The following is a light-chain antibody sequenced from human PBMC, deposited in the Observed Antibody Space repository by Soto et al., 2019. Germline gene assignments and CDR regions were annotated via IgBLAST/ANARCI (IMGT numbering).Light chain of an antibody. J-gene: IGKJ5*01. CDR2: DAS. V-gene: IGKV3D-20*02. CDR3: QQRSNWPIT. CDR1: QSVSSSQ. Sequence: EIVSTQSPGTLSLSPGERATLSCRASQSVSSSQLAWYQQKPGQAPRLLIYDASNRATGIPARFSGSGSGTDFTLTISRLEPEDFAVYYCQQRSNWPITFGQGTRLEIK.